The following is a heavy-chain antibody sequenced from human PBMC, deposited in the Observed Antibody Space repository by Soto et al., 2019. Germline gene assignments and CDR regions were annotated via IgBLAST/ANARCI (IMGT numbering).Heavy chain of an antibody. CDR1: GYTFTSYA. D-gene: IGHD4-17*01. CDR2: INAGNGNT. CDR3: ARVRGYGDRLDY. J-gene: IGHJ4*02. V-gene: IGHV1-3*01. Sequence: GASVKVSCKACGYTFTSYAMHWVRQAPGQRLEWMGWINAGNGNTKYSQKFQGRVTITRDTSASTAYMELSSLRSEDTAVYYCARVRGYGDRLDYWGQGTLVTVSS.